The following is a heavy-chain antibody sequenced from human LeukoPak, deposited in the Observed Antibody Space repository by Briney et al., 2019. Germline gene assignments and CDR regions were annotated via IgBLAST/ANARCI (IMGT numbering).Heavy chain of an antibody. D-gene: IGHD3-22*01. Sequence: GASVKVSCKASGYTFTNYGIFWVRQAPGQGLGWMGWISACSGNTNYAQKLQGRVTMTTETSTSTAYMELESLRSDDTAVYYCAISQGSYYDTSGYLGGDYWGQGTLVTVSS. CDR1: GYTFTNYG. CDR2: ISACSGNT. V-gene: IGHV1-18*01. CDR3: AISQGSYYDTSGYLGGDY. J-gene: IGHJ4*02.